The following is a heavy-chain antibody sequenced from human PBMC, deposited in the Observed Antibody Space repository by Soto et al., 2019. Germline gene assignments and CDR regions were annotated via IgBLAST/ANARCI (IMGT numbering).Heavy chain of an antibody. J-gene: IGHJ6*02. CDR1: GGSFSGYY. CDR2: INHSGST. CDR3: ARAAGRYYYYGMDV. Sequence: SETLSLTCAVYGGSFSGYYWSWIRQPPGKGLEWIGEINHSGSTNYNPSLKSRVTISVDTPKNQFSLKLSSVTAADTAVYYCARAAGRYYYYGMDVWGQGTTVTVSS. V-gene: IGHV4-34*01.